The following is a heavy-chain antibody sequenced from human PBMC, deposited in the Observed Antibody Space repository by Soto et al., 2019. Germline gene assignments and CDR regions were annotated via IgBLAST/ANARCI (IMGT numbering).Heavy chain of an antibody. CDR3: ARGSWDDVSGHYYMDV. V-gene: IGHV6-1*01. J-gene: IGHJ6*03. D-gene: IGHD1-1*01. CDR2: TYYKSKWYY. CDR1: GDSVSSNSAG. Sequence: SQTLSLTCDISGDSVSSNSAGWNWIRQTPSKGLEWLGRTYYKSKWYYTYAASVKSRITVSPDTSKNQFSLQLTFVTPEDTAFYYCARGSWDDVSGHYYMDVWDKGTTVTVSS.